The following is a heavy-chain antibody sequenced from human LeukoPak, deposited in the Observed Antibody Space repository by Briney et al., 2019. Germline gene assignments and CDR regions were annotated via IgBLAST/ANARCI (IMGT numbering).Heavy chain of an antibody. CDR2: IYYSGST. CDR1: GGSISSGDYY. D-gene: IGHD3-10*01. V-gene: IGHV4-30-4*01. Sequence: SQTLSLTCTVSGGSISSGDYYWSWIRQPPGKGLEWIGYIYYSGSTYYNPALKSRVTISVDTSKNQFSLKLSSVTAADTAVYYCAGGNTYYYGSASYSLGWFDPWGQGTLVTVSS. CDR3: AGGNTYYYGSASYSLGWFDP. J-gene: IGHJ5*02.